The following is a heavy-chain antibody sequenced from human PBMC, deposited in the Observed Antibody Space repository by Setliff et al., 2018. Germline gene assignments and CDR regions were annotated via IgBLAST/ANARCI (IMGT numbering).Heavy chain of an antibody. D-gene: IGHD1-1*01. V-gene: IGHV4-59*01. J-gene: IGHJ4*02. Sequence: SETLSLTCNVSGGSISTYYWTWIRQPPGKGLEWIGYIYYRGSTNYNPSLKSRVTISVDTSKYQFSLKLSSVTAADTAVYYCAKGGTSRYFDFWGQGALVTVSS. CDR2: IYYRGST. CDR1: GGSISTYY. CDR3: AKGGTSRYFDF.